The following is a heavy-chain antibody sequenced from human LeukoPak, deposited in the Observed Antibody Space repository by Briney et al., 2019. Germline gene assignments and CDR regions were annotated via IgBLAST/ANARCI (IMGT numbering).Heavy chain of an antibody. D-gene: IGHD3-22*01. Sequence: GGSLRLSCTASGFTFGDYAMSWVCQAPGKGLEWVGFIRSKAYGGTTEYAASVKGRFTISRDDSKSIAYLQMNSLKTEDTAVYYCTRAVVTTMIVVVTPLYYFDYWGQGTLVTVSS. J-gene: IGHJ4*02. CDR1: GFTFGDYA. CDR3: TRAVVTTMIVVVTPLYYFDY. CDR2: IRSKAYGGTT. V-gene: IGHV3-49*04.